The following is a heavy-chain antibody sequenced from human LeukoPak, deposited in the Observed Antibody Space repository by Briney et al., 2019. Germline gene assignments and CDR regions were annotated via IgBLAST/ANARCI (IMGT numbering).Heavy chain of an antibody. CDR2: IYPGDSDT. J-gene: IGHJ4*02. D-gene: IGHD3-22*01. CDR1: GYSFTSYW. CDR3: ARHGSYYYDSSGHSIDY. Sequence: GESLKISYKGSGYSFTSYWIAWVRQMPGKGREWMGIIYPGDSDTRYSPSFQAQVTMSADKSISTAYLQWSSLKASDTAIYYCARHGSYYYDSSGHSIDYWGQGTLVTVSS. V-gene: IGHV5-51*01.